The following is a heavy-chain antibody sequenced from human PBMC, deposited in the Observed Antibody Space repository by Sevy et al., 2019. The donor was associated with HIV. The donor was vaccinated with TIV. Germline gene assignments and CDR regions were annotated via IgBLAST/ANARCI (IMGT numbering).Heavy chain of an antibody. Sequence: SETLSLTCAVSGVSIGSGAYSWNWIRQPPGKGLEWIGYIYHTGNTYYNPSLKSRITISLDRSKNQFSLRLSPVTAAETAVYFCARDGGTMTTPGSFDIWGQGTMVTVSS. V-gene: IGHV4-30-2*01. J-gene: IGHJ3*02. CDR2: IYHTGNT. CDR1: GVSIGSGAYS. CDR3: ARDGGTMTTPGSFDI. D-gene: IGHD4-17*01.